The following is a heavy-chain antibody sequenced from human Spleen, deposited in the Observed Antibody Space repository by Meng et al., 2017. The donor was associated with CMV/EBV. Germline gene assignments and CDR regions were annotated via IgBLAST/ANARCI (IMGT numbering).Heavy chain of an antibody. CDR1: GFTFDDYG. Sequence: GESLKISCAASGFTFDDYGMSWVRQGPGKGLEWVSGINWNGGNTAYADSVKGRFTISRDNARNSLYLQMNSLRAEDTALYYCARDDGYNPYGRDYWGQGTLVTVSS. CDR2: INWNGGNT. V-gene: IGHV3-20*04. J-gene: IGHJ4*02. D-gene: IGHD5-24*01. CDR3: ARDDGYNPYGRDY.